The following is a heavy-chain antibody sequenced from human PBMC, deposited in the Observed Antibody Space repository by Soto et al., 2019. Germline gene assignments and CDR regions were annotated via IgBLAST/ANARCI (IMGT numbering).Heavy chain of an antibody. V-gene: IGHV3-74*01. D-gene: IGHD2-2*01. J-gene: IGHJ4*02. CDR3: ARDTPSTSFDY. CDR1: GFTFSSYW. Sequence: GGSRRLSCAASGFTFSSYWMHWVRQAPGKGLVWVSRINSDGSSTSYADSVKGRFTISRDNAKNTLYLQMNSLRAEDTAVYYCARDTPSTSFDYWGQGTLVTVSS. CDR2: INSDGSST.